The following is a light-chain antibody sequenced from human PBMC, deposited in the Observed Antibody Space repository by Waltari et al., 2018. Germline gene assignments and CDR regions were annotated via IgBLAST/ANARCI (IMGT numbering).Light chain of an antibody. CDR3: QQYENWPPIT. CDR1: QSIRSN. CDR2: GAS. V-gene: IGKV3-15*01. Sequence: EIVMTQSPGTLSMSPGERATLSCWASQSIRSNLAWYQQKLGQAPRLLIYGASTRATGIPARFSGSGSGTDFTLTISSLQSEDLAVYYCQQYENWPPITFGGGTKVEIK. J-gene: IGKJ4*01.